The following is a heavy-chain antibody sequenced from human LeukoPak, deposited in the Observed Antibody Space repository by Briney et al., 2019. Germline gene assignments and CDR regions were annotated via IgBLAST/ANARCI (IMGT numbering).Heavy chain of an antibody. CDR2: IKQDGSEK. CDR3: ARDGPAAGLYFDY. D-gene: IGHD6-13*01. Sequence: GGSLRLSCAASGFIFSSYWMNWIRQTPGKGLEWVASIKQDGSEKYYVDAVQGRFTISRDNAKNSLYLQMNSLRAEDSAVYYCARDGPAAGLYFDYWGQGMLVTVSS. CDR1: GFIFSSYW. J-gene: IGHJ4*02. V-gene: IGHV3-7*03.